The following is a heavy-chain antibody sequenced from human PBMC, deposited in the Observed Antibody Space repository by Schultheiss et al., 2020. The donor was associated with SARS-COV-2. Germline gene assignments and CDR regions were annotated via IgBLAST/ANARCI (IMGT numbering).Heavy chain of an antibody. J-gene: IGHJ4*02. CDR2: IYHSGST. CDR3: ASRRLRLGELSLYGNDY. CDR1: GYSISSGYY. Sequence: GSLRLSCTVSGYSISSGYYWGWIRQPPGKGLEWIGSIYHSGSTYYNPSLKSRVAISVDTSKNQFSLKLSSVTAADTAVYYCASRRLRLGELSLYGNDYWGQGTLVTVSS. D-gene: IGHD3-16*02. V-gene: IGHV4-38-2*02.